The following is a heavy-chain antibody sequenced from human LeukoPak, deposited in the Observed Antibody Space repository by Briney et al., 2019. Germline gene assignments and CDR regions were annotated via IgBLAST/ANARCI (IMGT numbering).Heavy chain of an antibody. CDR1: GFTFSSYA. J-gene: IGHJ5*02. V-gene: IGHV3-7*01. D-gene: IGHD3-16*01. Sequence: PGRSLRLSCAASGFTFSSYAMHWVRQAPGKGLEWVANIKQDGSEKYYVDSVKGRFTISRDNAKKSLYLQMNSLRAEDTAVYYCASAFGKANWFDPWGQGTLVTVSS. CDR2: IKQDGSEK. CDR3: ASAFGKANWFDP.